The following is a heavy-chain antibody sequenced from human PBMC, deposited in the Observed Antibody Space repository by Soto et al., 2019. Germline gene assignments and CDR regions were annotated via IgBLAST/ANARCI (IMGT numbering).Heavy chain of an antibody. CDR2: ISGRGNTM. CDR3: ARHDYSDYRQEFDL. V-gene: IGHV3-11*01. CDR1: GFTFSDYY. J-gene: IGHJ5*02. Sequence: GGSLRLSCTASGFTFSDYYMSWIRQAPGKGLEWVSYISGRGNTMYYADSVRGRFTISRDNAKNSLHLQMNTLRAEDTALYYCARHDYSDYRQEFDLWGQGTLVTV. D-gene: IGHD4-17*01.